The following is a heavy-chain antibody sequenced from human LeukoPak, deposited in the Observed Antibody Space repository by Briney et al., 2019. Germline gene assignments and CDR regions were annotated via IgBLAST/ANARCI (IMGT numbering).Heavy chain of an antibody. D-gene: IGHD1-26*01. CDR2: ITSSSTYI. Sequence: GGSLRLSCAASGFTFSNYNMNWVRQAPGKGLEWVSSITSSSTYIFYADSVKGRFTISRDNAKNSLYLQMNSLRAEDTAVYYCARDPYSGSYYDGAFDIRGQGTMVTVSS. V-gene: IGHV3-21*01. CDR3: ARDPYSGSYYDGAFDI. CDR1: GFTFSNYN. J-gene: IGHJ3*02.